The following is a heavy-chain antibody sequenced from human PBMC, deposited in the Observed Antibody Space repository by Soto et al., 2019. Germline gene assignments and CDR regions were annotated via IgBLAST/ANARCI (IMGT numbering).Heavy chain of an antibody. CDR1: GYSFTNYG. D-gene: IGHD6-19*01. CDR2: ISAFNGNT. J-gene: IGHJ6*03. Sequence: QDQLVQSGAEVKKPGASVTVSCKASGYSFTNYGVTWVRQAPVQGLEWMGWISAFNGNTHYAQNLQGRVTMTTDAATSTDDMELRSLRADDTAVYYCARDRGVAPPVAGNTHYYYYLDVWGKGTTGSVSS. CDR3: ARDRGVAPPVAGNTHYYYYLDV. V-gene: IGHV1-18*01.